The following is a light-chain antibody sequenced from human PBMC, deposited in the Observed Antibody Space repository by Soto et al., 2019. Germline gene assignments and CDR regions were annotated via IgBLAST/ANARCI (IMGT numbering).Light chain of an antibody. CDR2: GAS. CDR1: QSVGSNY. V-gene: IGKV3-20*01. Sequence: EIVLTQSPGTPSLSPGERATLSCRASQSVGSNYLAWYEQKPGQAPRLLIYGASIRATGVPDRFSGSGSGTEFTLTISRLEPEDFAVYYCQQYGKSPGTFGQGTKVEIK. CDR3: QQYGKSPGT. J-gene: IGKJ1*01.